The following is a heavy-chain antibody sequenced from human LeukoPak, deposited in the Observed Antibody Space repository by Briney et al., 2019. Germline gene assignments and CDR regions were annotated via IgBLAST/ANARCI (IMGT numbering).Heavy chain of an antibody. D-gene: IGHD3-10*01. J-gene: IGHJ6*03. CDR1: GGSFSGYY. Sequence: SETLSLTCAVYGGSFSGYYWSWIRQPPGKGLEWIGEINQSGSTNYNPSLKSRVTISVDTSKNQFSLKLSSVTAADTAVYYCARGRVSGSGRNYYYYYMDVWGKGTTVTVSS. CDR3: ARGRVSGSGRNYYYYYMDV. V-gene: IGHV4-34*01. CDR2: INQSGST.